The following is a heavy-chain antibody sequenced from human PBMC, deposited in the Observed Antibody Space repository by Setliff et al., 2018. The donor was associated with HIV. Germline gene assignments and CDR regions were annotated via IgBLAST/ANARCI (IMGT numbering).Heavy chain of an antibody. D-gene: IGHD1-26*01. J-gene: IGHJ6*03. CDR3: ARRRPPPSGTYSRYYMDV. Sequence: SETLSLTCTVSGAFSSISSYHWGWIRQSPGKGLEWIGQISYSGTTNCNPSLKSRVTISVDTSKNQFSLTLSSLSAADTAVYYCARRRPPPSGTYSRYYMDVWGKGTTVTVSS. CDR1: GAFSSISSYH. CDR2: ISYSGTT. V-gene: IGHV4-59*08.